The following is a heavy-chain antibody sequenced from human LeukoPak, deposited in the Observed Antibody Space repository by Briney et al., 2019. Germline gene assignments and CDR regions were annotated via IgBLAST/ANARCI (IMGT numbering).Heavy chain of an antibody. D-gene: IGHD6-13*01. CDR1: GFTFRSYS. CDR2: ISAYSSDI. CDR3: AKDGIAAAGH. V-gene: IGHV3-21*01. J-gene: IGHJ4*02. Sequence: GGSLRLSCAASGFTFRSYSMTWVRQAPGKGLEWVSSISAYSSDIYYADSLKGRFIISRDNAKNSLYLQMNSLRAEDTAVYYCAKDGIAAAGHWGQGTLVTVSS.